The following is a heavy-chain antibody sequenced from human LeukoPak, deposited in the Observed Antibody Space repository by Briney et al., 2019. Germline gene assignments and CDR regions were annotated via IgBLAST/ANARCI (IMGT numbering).Heavy chain of an antibody. Sequence: GGSLRLSCVASGFSFTNYAMMWVRQAPGKGLEWVSCISGSGDNTKYADSVKGRFTISRDDSKNTVYLQLNSLEAEDTAVYYCGSLRLLWGQGTLVTVSS. J-gene: IGHJ4*02. CDR2: ISGSGDNT. D-gene: IGHD3-16*01. V-gene: IGHV3-23*01. CDR1: GFSFTNYA. CDR3: GSLRLL.